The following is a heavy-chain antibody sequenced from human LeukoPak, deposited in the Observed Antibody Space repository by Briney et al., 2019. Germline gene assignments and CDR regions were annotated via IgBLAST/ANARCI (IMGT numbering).Heavy chain of an antibody. J-gene: IGHJ4*02. V-gene: IGHV3-11*01. CDR1: GFTFSDYY. Sequence: GGSLRLSCAASGFTFSDYYMSWIRQAPGKGLEWVSYISNSGGATNYGDSVRGRFTISRDNSKNSLCLEMNSLRAEDTAIYYCARESYYGSGTYFNFVYWGQGILVTVSS. CDR2: ISNSGGAT. CDR3: ARESYYGSGTYFNFVY. D-gene: IGHD3-10*01.